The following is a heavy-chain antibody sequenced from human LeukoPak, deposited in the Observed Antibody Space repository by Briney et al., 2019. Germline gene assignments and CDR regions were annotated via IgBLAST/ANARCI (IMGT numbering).Heavy chain of an antibody. D-gene: IGHD2-2*03. Sequence: GRSLRLSCAASGFTFSSYGMHWVRQAPGKGLEWVAVISYDGSNKYYADSVKGRFTISRDNSKDTLFLQMNSLRAEDTAVYYCARWGNGYCSSSRCPELDYWGQGTLVTVSS. CDR1: GFTFSSYG. CDR3: ARWGNGYCSSSRCPELDY. V-gene: IGHV3-30*03. J-gene: IGHJ4*02. CDR2: ISYDGSNK.